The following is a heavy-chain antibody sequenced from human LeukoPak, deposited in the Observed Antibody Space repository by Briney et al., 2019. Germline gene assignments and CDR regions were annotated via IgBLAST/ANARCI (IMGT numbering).Heavy chain of an antibody. V-gene: IGHV4-39*01. CDR2: IYYSGST. D-gene: IGHD6-25*01. CDR1: GCSISSSSYY. CDR3: ARLGGSLDFDY. Sequence: SETLSLTCTVSGCSISSSSYYWGWLRQPPGKGLEWIGSIYYSGSTYYNPSLKSRVTISVDTSKNQFSLKLSSVTAADTAVYYCARLGGSLDFDYWGQGTLVTVSS. J-gene: IGHJ4*02.